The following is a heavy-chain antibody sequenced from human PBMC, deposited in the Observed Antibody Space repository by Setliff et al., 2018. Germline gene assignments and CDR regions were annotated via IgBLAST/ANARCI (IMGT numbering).Heavy chain of an antibody. D-gene: IGHD3-22*01. V-gene: IGHV4-61*09. Sequence: SETLSLTCTVSGGSISSGSYYWSWIRQPAGKGLEWIGHIYTSGSTNYNPSLKSRVTISVDTSKNQFSLKLSSVTAADTAVYYCARVGGADYYDSSGYYFLKQYYFDYWGQGTRVTVSS. J-gene: IGHJ4*02. CDR2: IYTSGST. CDR3: ARVGGADYYDSSGYYFLKQYYFDY. CDR1: GGSISSGSYY.